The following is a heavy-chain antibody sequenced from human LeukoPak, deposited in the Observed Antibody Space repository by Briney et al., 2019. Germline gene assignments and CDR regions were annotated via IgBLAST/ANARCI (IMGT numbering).Heavy chain of an antibody. D-gene: IGHD3-10*01. CDR2: IYHSGST. J-gene: IGHJ6*04. V-gene: IGHV4-38-2*02. CDR3: AREDTMVRGVMKSSYYYGMDV. CDR1: GYSISSGYY. Sequence: SETLSLTCAVSGYSISSGYYWGWIRQPPGRGLEWIGSIYHSGSTYYNPSLKSRVTISVDTSKNQFSLKLSSVTAADTAVYYCAREDTMVRGVMKSSYYYGMDVWGKGTTVTVSS.